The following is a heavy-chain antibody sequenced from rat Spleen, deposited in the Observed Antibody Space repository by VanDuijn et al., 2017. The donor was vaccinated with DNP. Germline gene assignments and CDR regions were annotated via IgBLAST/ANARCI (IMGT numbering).Heavy chain of an antibody. V-gene: IGHV5-7*01. Sequence: EVQLVESGGGLVQPGRSLKLSCAASGFTFSDYNMAWVRQAPKKGLEWVATISYDGSSTYYPDSVKGRFTISRDNAKSTLYLQMDSLRSEDTATYYCTTHYGYPDYWGQGVMVTVSS. J-gene: IGHJ2*01. D-gene: IGHD1-6*01. CDR3: TTHYGYPDY. CDR1: GFTFSDYN. CDR2: ISYDGSST.